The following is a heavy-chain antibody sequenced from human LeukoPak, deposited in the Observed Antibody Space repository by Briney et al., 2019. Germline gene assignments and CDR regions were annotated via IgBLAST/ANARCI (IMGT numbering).Heavy chain of an antibody. CDR1: GGTFSSYA. J-gene: IGHJ3*02. V-gene: IGHV1-69*13. CDR2: IIPIFGTA. Sequence: SVKVSCKASGGTFSSYAISWVRQAPGQGLEWMGGIIPIFGTANYAQKFQGRVTITADESTSTAYMEQSSLRSEDTAVYYCARSPKITMIVVVNAFDIWGQGTMVTVSS. D-gene: IGHD3-22*01. CDR3: ARSPKITMIVVVNAFDI.